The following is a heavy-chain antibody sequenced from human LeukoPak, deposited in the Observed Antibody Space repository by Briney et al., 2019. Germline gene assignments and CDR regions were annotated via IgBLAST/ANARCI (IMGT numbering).Heavy chain of an antibody. D-gene: IGHD2/OR15-2a*01. J-gene: IGHJ4*02. CDR1: GFTFSSYA. CDR2: VSFTGGST. V-gene: IGHV3-23*01. CDR3: VKSSYCDSTSDRDYFDY. Sequence: GGSLRLSCAAFGFTFSSYAMNWVRQAPGKGLEWVAVVSFTGGSTYYADSVKGRFTISRDNAKNTLHMQMNSLRVEDTAVYYCVKSSYCDSTSDRDYFDYWGQGTLVTVSS.